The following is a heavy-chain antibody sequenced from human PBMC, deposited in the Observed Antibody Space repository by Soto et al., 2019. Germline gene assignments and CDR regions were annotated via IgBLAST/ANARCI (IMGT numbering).Heavy chain of an antibody. CDR2: IIPMYDSA. CDR3: ATWRTYSGSYCFDY. CDR1: GGTCKTYT. Sequence: QVQLVQSGAELKKPGSSVNVSCAASGGTCKTYTINWVRQAPGQGLEWIGQIIPMYDSANYAQRFQGRVTISADNSTNIAYMELSGLRSEDTALYYCATWRTYSGSYCFDYWGQGTLVSVSS. V-gene: IGHV1-69*06. D-gene: IGHD1-26*01. J-gene: IGHJ4*02.